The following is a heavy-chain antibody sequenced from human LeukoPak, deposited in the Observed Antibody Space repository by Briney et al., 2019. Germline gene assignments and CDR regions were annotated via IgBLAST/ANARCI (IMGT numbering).Heavy chain of an antibody. Sequence: ASETLSLTCTVSGGSISIGVYYWSWIRQHPGKGLEWIGYIYYSGSTYYNPSLKSRVTISVDTSKNQFSLKLSSVTAADTAVYYCALADYYDSSGYYYHRYWGQGTLVTVSS. CDR1: GGSISIGVYY. CDR2: IYYSGST. CDR3: ALADYYDSSGYYYHRY. V-gene: IGHV4-31*03. J-gene: IGHJ4*02. D-gene: IGHD3-22*01.